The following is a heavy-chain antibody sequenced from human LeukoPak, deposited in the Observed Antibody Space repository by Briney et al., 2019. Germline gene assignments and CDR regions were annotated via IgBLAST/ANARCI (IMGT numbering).Heavy chain of an antibody. CDR3: ANMVRGVMGRYFDY. Sequence: PSETLSLTCTVSGDSISSGDYYWSWIRQPAGKGLEWIGRISSSGSTNYNPSLKSRVTISVDTSKNQFSLKLSSVTAADTAVYYCANMVRGVMGRYFDYWGQGTLVTVSS. D-gene: IGHD3-10*01. J-gene: IGHJ4*02. CDR2: ISSSGST. CDR1: GDSISSGDYY. V-gene: IGHV4-61*02.